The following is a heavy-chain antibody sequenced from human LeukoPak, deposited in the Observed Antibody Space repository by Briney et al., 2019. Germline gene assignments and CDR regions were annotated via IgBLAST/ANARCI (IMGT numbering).Heavy chain of an antibody. J-gene: IGHJ5*02. CDR2: IYYSGST. V-gene: IGHV4-59*01. CDR3: ARDPSSGSPYGFDP. CDR1: GGSISGYY. Sequence: PSETLSLTCTVSGGSISGYYWSWIRQPPGKGLEWIGYIYYSGSTNYNPSLKSRVTISVDTSKNQFSLKLSSVTAADTAVYYCARDPSSGSPYGFDPWGQGTLVTVSS. D-gene: IGHD6-19*01.